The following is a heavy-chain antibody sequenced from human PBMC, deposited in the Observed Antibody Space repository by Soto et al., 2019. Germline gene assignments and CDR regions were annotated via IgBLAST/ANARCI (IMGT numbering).Heavy chain of an antibody. V-gene: IGHV4-31*03. CDR3: AREVSGPKHFDY. CDR2: IYYSGIT. CDR1: GGSISSGGYY. Sequence: SSETLSLTCTVSGGSISSGGYYWSWIRQHPGKGLEWIAFIYYSGITYYNPSLKSRVTISVDTSKNQFSLKLSSVTAADTAVYYCAREVSGPKHFDYWGQETLVTVS. D-gene: IGHD1-26*01. J-gene: IGHJ4*02.